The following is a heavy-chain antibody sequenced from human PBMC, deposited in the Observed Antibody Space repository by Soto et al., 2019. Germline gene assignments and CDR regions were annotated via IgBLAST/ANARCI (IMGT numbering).Heavy chain of an antibody. CDR2: VIPILGQA. CDR3: ARVGGIGAPPGTDY. V-gene: IGHV1-69*01. D-gene: IGHD6-6*01. Sequence: QVQLVQSGAEVKKPGSSVKVSCKASGGIFSSYAISWLRQAPGHGLEWMGAVIPILGQAYYAQDLQDRVSITADESTRTTYMELSRLRSEDTAVYFCARVGGIGAPPGTDYWGQGTRVPVSS. J-gene: IGHJ4*02. CDR1: GGIFSSYA.